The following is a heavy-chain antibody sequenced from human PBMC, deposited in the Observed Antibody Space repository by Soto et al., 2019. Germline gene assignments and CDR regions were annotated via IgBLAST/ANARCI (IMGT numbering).Heavy chain of an antibody. CDR1: GASISSTSSGDW. CDR3: AKMVGATLVDY. J-gene: IGHJ4*02. Sequence: QVQLQESGPGLVKPSGTLSLTCTVSGASISSTSSGDWWSWVRQPPGKGLEWIGEIYDSGITNYNPYLKRRVTMSVDKSKNQFSLRLSSVTAADTAVYYCAKMVGATLVDYWGQGTLVTVSS. V-gene: IGHV4-4*02. CDR2: IYDSGIT. D-gene: IGHD1-26*01.